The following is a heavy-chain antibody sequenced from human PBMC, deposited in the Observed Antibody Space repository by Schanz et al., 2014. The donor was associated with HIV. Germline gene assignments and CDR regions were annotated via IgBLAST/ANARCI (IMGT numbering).Heavy chain of an antibody. V-gene: IGHV1-2*02. Sequence: QVPLVQSGAEVKKPGASVKVSCKASGYTFIDYFMHWVRQAPGQGLEWMGWIKPNSGETKFARKFQGRVTMTRDTSINTAYMELRRLTYDDTAVYYCTRSRYELHWLDLWGQGTLVTVSS. D-gene: IGHD5-12*01. CDR1: GYTFIDYF. J-gene: IGHJ5*02. CDR3: TRSRYELHWLDL. CDR2: IKPNSGET.